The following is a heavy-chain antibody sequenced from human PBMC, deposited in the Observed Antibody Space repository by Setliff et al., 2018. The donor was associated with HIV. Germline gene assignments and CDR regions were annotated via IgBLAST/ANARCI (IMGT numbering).Heavy chain of an antibody. V-gene: IGHV1-69*06. D-gene: IGHD1-26*01. CDR2: IIPVFGTA. CDR1: GGTFSSYA. J-gene: IGHJ3*02. Sequence: SVKVSCKASGGTFSSYAISWVRQAPGQGLEWMGRIIPVFGTANYAQKFQGRVTIIADKSTSTAYMELSSLRSEDTAVYYCAREDGSYDGGRGAFEIWGQGTMVTVTS. CDR3: AREDGSYDGGRGAFEI.